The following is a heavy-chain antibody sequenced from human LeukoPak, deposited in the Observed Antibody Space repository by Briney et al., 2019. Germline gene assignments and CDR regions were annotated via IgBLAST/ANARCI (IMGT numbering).Heavy chain of an antibody. D-gene: IGHD5-24*01. J-gene: IGHJ4*02. CDR3: ARRGDGYNGFYFDY. V-gene: IGHV4-59*08. CDR2: IYYSGST. Sequence: PSETLSLTCAVYGGSFSGYYWSWIRQPPGKGLEWIGYIYYSGSTNYNPSLKSRVTISVDTSKNQFSLKLSSVTAADTAVYYCARRGDGYNGFYFDYWGQGTLVTVSS. CDR1: GGSFSGYY.